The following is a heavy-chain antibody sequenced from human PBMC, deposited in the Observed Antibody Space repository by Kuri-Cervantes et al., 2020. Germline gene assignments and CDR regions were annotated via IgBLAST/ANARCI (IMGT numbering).Heavy chain of an antibody. V-gene: IGHV1-24*01. CDR2: FDPEDGET. D-gene: IGHD2-15*01. CDR3: AILGMGYCSGGSCYRGDFDY. CDR1: GYTLTELS. J-gene: IGHJ4*02. Sequence: ASVKVSCKVSGYTLTELSMHWVRQAPGKGLEWMGGFDPEDGETIYAQKFQGRVTMTEDTSTDTAYMELSSLRSEDTAVYYCAILGMGYCSGGSCYRGDFDYWGQGTLVTVSS.